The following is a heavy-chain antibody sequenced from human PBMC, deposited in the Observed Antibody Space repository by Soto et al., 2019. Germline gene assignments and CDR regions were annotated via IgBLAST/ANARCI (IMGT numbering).Heavy chain of an antibody. CDR2: IDESGDS. J-gene: IGHJ4*02. Sequence: KASETLSLTCTVSGGSITNYYWTWIRQSPGTGLEWIGSIDESGDSYYNPSLKSRVTIFVDTSKNQFSLKLISVTGADSAIYYCAREGGYVDYWGQGTLVTVSS. V-gene: IGHV4-59*05. CDR1: GGSITNYY. CDR3: AREGGYVDY. D-gene: IGHD1-1*01.